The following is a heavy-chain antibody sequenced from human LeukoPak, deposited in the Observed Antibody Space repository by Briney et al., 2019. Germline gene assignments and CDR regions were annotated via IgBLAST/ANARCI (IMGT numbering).Heavy chain of an antibody. CDR3: ARDALGYCSSTSSLCYYGMDV. J-gene: IGHJ6*04. CDR1: GFTFSSYW. V-gene: IGHV3-7*03. Sequence: GGSLRLSCAASGFTFSSYWMSWVRQAPGKGLEWVANIKQDGSEKYYVDSVKGRFTISRDNAKNPLYLQMNSLRAEGTAVYYRARDALGYCSSTSSLCYYGMDVWGKGTTVTVSS. D-gene: IGHD2-2*01. CDR2: IKQDGSEK.